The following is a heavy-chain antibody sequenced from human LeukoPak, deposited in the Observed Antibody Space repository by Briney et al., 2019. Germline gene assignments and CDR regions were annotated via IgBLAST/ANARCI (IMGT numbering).Heavy chain of an antibody. D-gene: IGHD3-3*01. J-gene: IGHJ6*02. V-gene: IGHV1-8*01. Sequence: ASVKVSCKASGYTFTSYDINWVRQATGQGLEWMGWMNPNSGNTGYAQKFQGRVTMTRNTSISTAYMELRSLRSEDTAVYYCARTEITIFGVPYGMDVWGQGTTVTVSS. CDR2: MNPNSGNT. CDR1: GYTFTSYD. CDR3: ARTEITIFGVPYGMDV.